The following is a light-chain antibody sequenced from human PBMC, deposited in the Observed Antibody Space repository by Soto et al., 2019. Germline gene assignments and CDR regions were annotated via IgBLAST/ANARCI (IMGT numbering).Light chain of an antibody. J-gene: IGKJ5*01. CDR2: GAS. V-gene: IGKV3-20*01. Sequence: EIVLTQSPGTLSLSPGERATLSCRASQSVSNNYLAWYQQKPGQAPRLLMSGASSRASGVPVRFSGSGSGTDFTLTISRLEPEDFALYYCQQYGGSPITFGLGTRLEIK. CDR3: QQYGGSPIT. CDR1: QSVSNNY.